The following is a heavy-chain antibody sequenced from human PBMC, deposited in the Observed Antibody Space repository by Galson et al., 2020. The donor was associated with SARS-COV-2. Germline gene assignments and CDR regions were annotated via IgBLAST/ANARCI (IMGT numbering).Heavy chain of an antibody. D-gene: IGHD6-13*01. CDR3: ARGAALAFDY. Sequence: SETLSLTCTVSNGSISSGSYYWTWIRQSAGTGLEWIGRIYTSGSTNYNPSLKSRVTISVDPSKNQFSLQLSSVTAADTAVYYCARGAALAFDYGGRGTLVTVSS. V-gene: IGHV4-61*02. J-gene: IGHJ4*02. CDR2: IYTSGST. CDR1: NGSISSGSYY.